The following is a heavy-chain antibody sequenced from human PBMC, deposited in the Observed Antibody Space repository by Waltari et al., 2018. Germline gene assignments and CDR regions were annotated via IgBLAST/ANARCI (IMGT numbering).Heavy chain of an antibody. J-gene: IGHJ4*02. CDR2: IYHLGNT. D-gene: IGHD3-22*01. CDR3: ARHRLDRGDSFDF. CDR1: EYSVSTGFY. Sequence: QVQLRESGPRLVKPSETLSLTCSVSEYSVSTGFYWGWVRQSPGKGLEWIGSIYHLGNTRYNPPLGSRAAVYMDMSKNEFSLRLTSVTAADTAVYYCARHRLDRGDSFDFWGQGALVTVSS. V-gene: IGHV4-38-2*02.